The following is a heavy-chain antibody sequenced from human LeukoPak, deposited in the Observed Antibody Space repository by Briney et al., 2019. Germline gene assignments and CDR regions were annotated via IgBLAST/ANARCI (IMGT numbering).Heavy chain of an antibody. Sequence: GESLRLSCAASGFTFSDYWMHWVRQAPGKGLVWISRIISDGSSATYADSVKGRFTMSRDNARNTLYLQMNSLRAEDTAVYFCTRDRRYGGMDVWGQGTTVTVSS. CDR3: TRDRRYGGMDV. CDR1: GFTFSDYW. V-gene: IGHV3-74*01. CDR2: IISDGSSA. J-gene: IGHJ6*02. D-gene: IGHD3-10*01.